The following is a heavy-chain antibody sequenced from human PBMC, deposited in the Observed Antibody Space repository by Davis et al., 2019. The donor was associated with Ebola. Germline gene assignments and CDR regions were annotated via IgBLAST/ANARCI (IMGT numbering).Heavy chain of an antibody. D-gene: IGHD1-26*01. CDR1: GYSFTSFW. CDR2: ILPGDSDT. V-gene: IGHV5-51*01. CDR3: ARQGAPYSAPAN. Sequence: TVSCKASGYSFTSFWIGRVRQPPVQGLEWMGAILPGDSDTRYSPSFQGQVTISADKSITTAYLHWNSLKASDTAMYYCARQGAPYSAPANWGQGTLVTVSS. J-gene: IGHJ4*02.